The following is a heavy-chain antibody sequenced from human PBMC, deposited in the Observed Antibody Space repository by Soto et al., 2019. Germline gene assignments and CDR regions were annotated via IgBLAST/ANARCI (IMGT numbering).Heavy chain of an antibody. D-gene: IGHD3-10*01. CDR2: IYYSGST. J-gene: IGHJ2*01. CDR1: GGSISSGDYY. CDR3: ARGVVRGVTRYWYFDL. V-gene: IGHV4-30-4*01. Sequence: LSLTCTVSGGSISSGDYYWSWIRQPPGKGLEWIGYIYYSGSTYYNPSLKSRVTISVDTSKNQFSLKLSSVTAADTAVYYCARGVVRGVTRYWYFDLWGRGTLVTVSS.